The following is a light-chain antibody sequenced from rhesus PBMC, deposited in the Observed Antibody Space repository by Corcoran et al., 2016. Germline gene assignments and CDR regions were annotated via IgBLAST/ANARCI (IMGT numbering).Light chain of an antibody. Sequence: EIVMTQSPATLALSPGERATLSCRASQSVSRYLAWYQQKPGQAPRLLIYGASNSATGIPDRFSGSGCVTEFTLTISGVGPEDGGVYFCLQSSNWPWTFGQGTKVEIK. CDR3: LQSSNWPWT. V-gene: IGKV3-24*04. CDR2: GAS. CDR1: QSVSRY. J-gene: IGKJ1*01.